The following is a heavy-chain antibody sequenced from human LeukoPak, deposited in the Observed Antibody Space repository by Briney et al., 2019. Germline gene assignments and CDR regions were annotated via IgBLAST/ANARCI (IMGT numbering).Heavy chain of an antibody. Sequence: PGGSLRLSCAASGFTFSSYAMSWVRQAPGKGLEWVAFIRYDGSNKYYADSVKGRFTISRDNSKNTLYLQMNSLRAEDTAVYYCAKGPTPYCSGGSCYDWFDPWGQGTLVTVSS. CDR2: IRYDGSNK. D-gene: IGHD2-15*01. J-gene: IGHJ5*02. CDR3: AKGPTPYCSGGSCYDWFDP. V-gene: IGHV3-30*02. CDR1: GFTFSSYA.